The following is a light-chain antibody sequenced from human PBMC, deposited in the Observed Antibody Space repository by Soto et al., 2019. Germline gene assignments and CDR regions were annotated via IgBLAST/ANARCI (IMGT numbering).Light chain of an antibody. CDR3: CSYASDNSWV. J-gene: IGLJ3*02. Sequence: QSALTQPASVSGSPGQSITVSCNGSSSDVGTYNLVSWYQQHPVKAPKLLIYEVTQRPSGVSNAFSGSKSANTASLTISGLQADDEAVYYCCSYASDNSWVFDGGTKLTVL. CDR2: EVT. CDR1: SSDVGTYNL. V-gene: IGLV2-23*02.